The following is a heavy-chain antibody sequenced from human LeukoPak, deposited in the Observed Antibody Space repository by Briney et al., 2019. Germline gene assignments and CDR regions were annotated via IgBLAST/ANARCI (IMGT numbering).Heavy chain of an antibody. J-gene: IGHJ6*02. CDR3: AREIWSEPPYYYYGMDV. CDR2: INTNTGNP. Sequence: ASVKVSCKASGYTFTSYAMNWVRQAPGQGLEWMGWINTNTGNPTYAQGFTGRFVFSLDTSVSTAYLQISSLKAEDTAVYYRAREIWSEPPYYYYGMDVWGQGTTVTVSS. D-gene: IGHD1-14*01. V-gene: IGHV7-4-1*02. CDR1: GYTFTSYA.